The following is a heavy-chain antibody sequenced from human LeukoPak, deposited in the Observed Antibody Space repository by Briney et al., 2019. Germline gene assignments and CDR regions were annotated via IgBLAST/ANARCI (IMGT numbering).Heavy chain of an antibody. CDR3: ARDGGAHYFDY. D-gene: IGHD3-16*01. Sequence: PGGSLRLSCAASGFTFSSYWMSWVRQAPGKGLEWVANIKQDGSEKYYVDSVKGRFTISRDNAKNSLYLQMNSLRAEDTAVYYWARDGGAHYFDYWGQGTLVTVSS. V-gene: IGHV3-7*01. J-gene: IGHJ4*02. CDR2: IKQDGSEK. CDR1: GFTFSSYW.